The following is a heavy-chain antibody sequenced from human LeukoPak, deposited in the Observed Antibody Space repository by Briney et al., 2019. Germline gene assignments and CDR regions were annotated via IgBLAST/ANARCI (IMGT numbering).Heavy chain of an antibody. CDR3: ARHGHYDFWSGYSLDY. V-gene: IGHV3-64*01. D-gene: IGHD3-3*01. J-gene: IGHJ4*02. Sequence: GSLRLSCAASGFTFSSYAMNWVCQAPGPGLEYVSAISSNGGGTYYANSVKGRFTISRDNSKNTLYLQMGSLRAEDMAVYYCARHGHYDFWSGYSLDYWGQGTLVTVSS. CDR1: GFTFSSYA. CDR2: ISSNGGGT.